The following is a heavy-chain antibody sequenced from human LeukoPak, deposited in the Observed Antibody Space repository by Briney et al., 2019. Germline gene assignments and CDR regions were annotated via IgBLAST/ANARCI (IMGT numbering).Heavy chain of an antibody. D-gene: IGHD1-26*01. J-gene: IGHJ5*02. V-gene: IGHV4-39*01. CDR3: ARHEYSGSYYGLSWFDP. Sequence: SETLSLTCTVSGGSISSSGYYWGWIRQPPGMGLEWIASIYYSGSTYYNPSLKSRVTISVDTAKNQLSLKLSSLTAADTAVYYCARHEYSGSYYGLSWFDPWGQGTLVTVSS. CDR1: GGSISSSGYY. CDR2: IYYSGST.